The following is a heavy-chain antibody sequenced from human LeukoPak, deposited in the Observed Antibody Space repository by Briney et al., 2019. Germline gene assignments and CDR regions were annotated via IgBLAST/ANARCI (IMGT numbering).Heavy chain of an antibody. V-gene: IGHV3-23*01. Sequence: GGSLRLSCAASGVTLSSYAMSWARQAPGKGLEWVSGISSSGSGGNTYYADSVKGRFTISRDSSKNTLFLHMNTLRAEDTAVYYCASQNWGFDYWGQGTLVTVSS. CDR2: ISSSGSGGNT. CDR1: GVTLSSYA. D-gene: IGHD7-27*01. J-gene: IGHJ4*02. CDR3: ASQNWGFDY.